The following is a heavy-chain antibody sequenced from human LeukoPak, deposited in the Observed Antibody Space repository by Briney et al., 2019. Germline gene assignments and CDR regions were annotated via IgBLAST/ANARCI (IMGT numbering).Heavy chain of an antibody. Sequence: SETLSLTCTVSGGSISSYYWSWIRQPAGKGLEWIGRIYTSGSTNYNPSLKSRVTMSVDTSKNQFSLKLSSVTAADTAVYYCARDRYSSGWYSLQERLQYYYYYMDVWGKGTTVTVSS. J-gene: IGHJ6*03. CDR1: GGSISSYY. CDR3: ARDRYSSGWYSLQERLQYYYYYMDV. V-gene: IGHV4-4*07. D-gene: IGHD6-19*01. CDR2: IYTSGST.